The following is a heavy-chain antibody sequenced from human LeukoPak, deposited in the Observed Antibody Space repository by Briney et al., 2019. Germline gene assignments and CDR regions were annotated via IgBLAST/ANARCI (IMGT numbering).Heavy chain of an antibody. D-gene: IGHD2-15*01. J-gene: IGHJ4*02. V-gene: IGHV3-23*01. CDR3: AKYCSGVSCYGGLHY. CDR1: AFTFSSYF. Sequence: PGGSLRLSCAASAFTFSSYFMTWVRQAPGKGLEWVSTISDSGGNTYYADSVKGRFTISRDNSKNTLYLQMNSLRAEDTAIYYCAKYCSGVSCYGGLHYWGQETLVTASS. CDR2: ISDSGGNT.